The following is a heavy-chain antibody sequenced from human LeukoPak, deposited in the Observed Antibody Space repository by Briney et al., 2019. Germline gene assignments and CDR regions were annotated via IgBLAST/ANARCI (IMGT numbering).Heavy chain of an antibody. CDR1: GFTFSTFA. J-gene: IGHJ3*02. CDR2: IDGSGAGT. D-gene: IGHD3-22*01. V-gene: IGHV3-23*01. CDR3: ARDLEDSSPLGAFDM. Sequence: SGGSLRLSCAASGFTFSTFAMTWVRQGPGKGLEWVSSIDGSGAGTYYADSVKGRFSISRDNSKSTLYLQMHSLTAGDTAVYYCARDLEDSSPLGAFDMWGQGTMVTVSS.